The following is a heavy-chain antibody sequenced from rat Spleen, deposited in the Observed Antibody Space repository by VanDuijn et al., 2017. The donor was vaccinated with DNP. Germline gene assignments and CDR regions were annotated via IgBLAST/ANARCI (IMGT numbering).Heavy chain of an antibody. V-gene: IGHV5-46*01. J-gene: IGHJ2*01. CDR1: GFTFSSFP. CDR2: ISTSGGST. Sequence: EVQLVESGGGLVQPGRSMKLSCAASGFTFSSFPMAWVRQAPTKGLEWVATISTSGGSTYYRDSVKGRFTISRDNAKSTLYLQMNSLRSEDTATYYCTRYDGYYDYWGQGVMVTVSS. D-gene: IGHD1-12*03. CDR3: TRYDGYYDY.